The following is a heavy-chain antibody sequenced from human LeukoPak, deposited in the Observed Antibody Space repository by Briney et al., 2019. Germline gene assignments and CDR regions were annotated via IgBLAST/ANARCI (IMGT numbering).Heavy chain of an antibody. CDR1: GFTFSSYS. V-gene: IGHV3-21*01. CDR2: ISSSSSYI. CDR3: ARYYDSSGYENFFDY. D-gene: IGHD3-22*01. J-gene: IGHJ4*02. Sequence: GGSLRLSCAASGFTFSSYSMNWVRQAPGKGLEWVSSISSSSSYIYYADSVKGRFTISRDNAKNSLYLQMNSLRAEDTAVYYCARYYDSSGYENFFDYWGRGTLVTVSS.